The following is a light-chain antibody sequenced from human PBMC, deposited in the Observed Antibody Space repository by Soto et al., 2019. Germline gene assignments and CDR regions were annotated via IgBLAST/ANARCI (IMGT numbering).Light chain of an antibody. J-gene: IGKJ5*01. Sequence: EIVLTQSPATLSLYPGERATLSCRASQSVSRYLAWYQQKPGQAPRLLIYDASNRATGIPARFSGSGSGTDFTLTISSLEPEDFAVYYCQQSSSWPITFGQGTRLEI. CDR3: QQSSSWPIT. V-gene: IGKV3-11*01. CDR2: DAS. CDR1: QSVSRY.